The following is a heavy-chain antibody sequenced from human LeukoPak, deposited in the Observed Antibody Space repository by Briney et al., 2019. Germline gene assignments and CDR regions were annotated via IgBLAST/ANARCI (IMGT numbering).Heavy chain of an antibody. CDR2: INQVGSSK. CDR1: GFTFTTYW. Sequence: GGSLRLSCAASGFTFTTYWMGWVRQAPGKGPEWVANINQVGSSKYFVDSVKGRFIISRDNAKNSLYLQMNSLRDEDTAVYYCARAAYSGYYFDYWDQGTLVTVSS. V-gene: IGHV3-7*01. CDR3: ARAAYSGYYFDY. J-gene: IGHJ4*02. D-gene: IGHD3-16*01.